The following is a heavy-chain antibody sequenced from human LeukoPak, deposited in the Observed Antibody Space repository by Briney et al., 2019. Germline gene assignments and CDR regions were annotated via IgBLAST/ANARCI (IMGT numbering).Heavy chain of an antibody. CDR1: GGSIRSTTYY. J-gene: IGHJ3*02. CDR3: VRRFAANPRYVFDI. Sequence: SETLSLTCTVSGGSIRSTTYYWTWIRQPPGKALEWIGYIYYTGSTNYNPSLNSRVSMSVDTSKNQFSLKLNSVTAADTAIYYCVRRFAANPRYVFDIWGQGTMVTVSS. D-gene: IGHD3-9*01. V-gene: IGHV4-61*05. CDR2: IYYTGST.